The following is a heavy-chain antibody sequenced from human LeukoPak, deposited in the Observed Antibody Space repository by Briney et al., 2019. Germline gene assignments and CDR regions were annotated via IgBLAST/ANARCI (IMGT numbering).Heavy chain of an antibody. D-gene: IGHD5-18*01. V-gene: IGHV4-59*01. CDR1: GGSISSYY. CDR2: IYYSGST. J-gene: IGHJ6*03. Sequence: SETLSLTCTVSGGSISSYYWSWIRQPPGKGLEWIGYIYYSGSTNYNPSLKSRVTISVDTSKNQFSLKLSSVTAADTAVYYCARTTEGGYTYDYFYYYYMDVWGKGTTVAISS. CDR3: ARTTEGGYTYDYFYYYYMDV.